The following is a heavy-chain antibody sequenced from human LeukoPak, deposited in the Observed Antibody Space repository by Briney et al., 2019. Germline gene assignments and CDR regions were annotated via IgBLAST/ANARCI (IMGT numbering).Heavy chain of an antibody. CDR1: GGSISSYY. D-gene: IGHD5-18*01. Sequence: SETLSLTCTVSGGSISSYYWSWIRQPPGKGLEWIGYIYYSGSTNYNPSLKSRVTTSVDTSKNQFSLKLSSVTAADTAVYYCARDALASYGYDWFDPWGQGTLVTVSS. V-gene: IGHV4-59*01. CDR3: ARDALASYGYDWFDP. CDR2: IYYSGST. J-gene: IGHJ5*02.